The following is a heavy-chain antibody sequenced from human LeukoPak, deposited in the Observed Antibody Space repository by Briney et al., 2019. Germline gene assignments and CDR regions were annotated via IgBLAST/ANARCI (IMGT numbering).Heavy chain of an antibody. CDR3: ASRDYSSGWYGY. D-gene: IGHD6-19*01. Sequence: SETLSLTCTVSGGSFSSGSYYWSWIRQPPGKGLEWIGYIYYSGSTNYNPSLKSRVTISVDTSKNQFSLKLSSVTAADTAIYYCASRDYSSGWYGYWGQGTLVTVSS. V-gene: IGHV4-61*01. CDR2: IYYSGST. J-gene: IGHJ4*02. CDR1: GGSFSSGSYY.